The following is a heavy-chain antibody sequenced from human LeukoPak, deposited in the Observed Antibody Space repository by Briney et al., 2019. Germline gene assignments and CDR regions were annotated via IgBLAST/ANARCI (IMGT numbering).Heavy chain of an antibody. J-gene: IGHJ4*02. CDR2: IQQDGSER. Sequence: GGSLRLSCAASGFTFSSYSMSWVRLSPGKGLEWVANIQQDGSERYYVDSVKGRFTISRDNAKNSLFLQMNSLRAEDTAVYYCARGRGSDYWGQGTLVTVSS. V-gene: IGHV3-7*05. CDR1: GFTFSSYS. CDR3: ARGRGSDY. D-gene: IGHD3-16*01.